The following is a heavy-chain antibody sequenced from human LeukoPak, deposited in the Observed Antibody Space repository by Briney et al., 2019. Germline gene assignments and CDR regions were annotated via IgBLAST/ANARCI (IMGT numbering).Heavy chain of an antibody. CDR2: IKPDGSEK. V-gene: IGHV3-7*01. Sequence: GGSLRLSCAASEFTVSSQWMTWVRQAPGNGLEWVANIKPDGSEKYYAASVRGRFTISRDNAKKALYLQMNSLRVEDTAVYYCASERHSSSWYDYWGQGTLVTVSS. D-gene: IGHD6-13*01. CDR3: ASERHSSSWYDY. CDR1: EFTVSSQW. J-gene: IGHJ4*02.